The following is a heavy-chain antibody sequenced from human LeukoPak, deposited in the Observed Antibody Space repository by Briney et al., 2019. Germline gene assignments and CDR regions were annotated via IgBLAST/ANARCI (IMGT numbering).Heavy chain of an antibody. Sequence: PGGSLRLSCAGSGFTLGNYAMGWVRQAPGKGLEWISAISGNGYNTYYADSVKGRFTISSESSGNTLYLQMHSLRAEDTAVYYCAKGVRLWFAFYFDYWGQGTLVTVSS. J-gene: IGHJ4*02. V-gene: IGHV3-23*01. CDR1: GFTLGNYA. CDR2: ISGNGYNT. CDR3: AKGVRLWFAFYFDY. D-gene: IGHD3-10*01.